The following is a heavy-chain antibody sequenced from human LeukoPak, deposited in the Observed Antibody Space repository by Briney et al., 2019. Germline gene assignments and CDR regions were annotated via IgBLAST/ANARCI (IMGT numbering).Heavy chain of an antibody. J-gene: IGHJ6*02. CDR2: IYHSGST. V-gene: IGHV4-30-2*01. D-gene: IGHD4-17*01. CDR1: GGSISSGGYS. Sequence: SETLSLTCAVSGGSISSGGYSWSWIRQPPGKGLEWIGYIYHSGSTYYNPSLKSRVTISVDRSKNQFSLKLSSVTAADTAVYYCARGGDYGAYYYGIDVWGQGTTVTVSS. CDR3: ARGGDYGAYYYGIDV.